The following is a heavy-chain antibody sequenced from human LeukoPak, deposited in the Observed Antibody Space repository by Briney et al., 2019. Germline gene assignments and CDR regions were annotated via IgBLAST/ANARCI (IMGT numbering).Heavy chain of an antibody. Sequence: GGSLSLSCAASGFDFSSYEMNWVRQAPGKGLEWVSYISSSGNTLSYADSVKGRFTISRDNAKSSLYLQMNSMRAEDTAVYYCARDPRQNYYDSSDCFDPWAKGTWVTVSP. J-gene: IGHJ5*02. CDR3: ARDPRQNYYDSSDCFDP. CDR2: ISSSGNTL. D-gene: IGHD3-22*01. CDR1: GFDFSSYE. V-gene: IGHV3-48*03.